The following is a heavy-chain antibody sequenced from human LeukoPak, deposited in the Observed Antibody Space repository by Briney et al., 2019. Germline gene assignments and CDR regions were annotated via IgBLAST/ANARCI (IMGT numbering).Heavy chain of an antibody. CDR1: GGTFSSCA. D-gene: IGHD5-24*01. CDR2: IIPIFGTA. CDR3: ARDRIRGGYKEFDY. V-gene: IGHV1-69*05. J-gene: IGHJ4*02. Sequence: GASVKVSCKASGGTFSSCAISWVRHAPGQGLEWMGGIIPIFGTANYAQKFQGRVTITTDESTSTAYMELSSLRSEDTAVYYYARDRIRGGYKEFDYWGQGTLVTVSS.